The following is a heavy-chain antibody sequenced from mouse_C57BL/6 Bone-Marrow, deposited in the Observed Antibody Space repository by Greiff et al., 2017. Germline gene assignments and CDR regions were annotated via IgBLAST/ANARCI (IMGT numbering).Heavy chain of an antibody. Sequence: EVQLQESGTVLARPGASVKMSCKTSGYTFTSYWMHWVKQRPGQGLEWIGAIYPGNSDTSYNHKFKGKAKLTAVTSASTAYMELSSLTSEDSAVYYCTSGLLRSWYFYVWGTGTTVTVSS. CDR3: TSGLLRSWYFYV. D-gene: IGHD2-3*01. CDR2: IYPGNSDT. J-gene: IGHJ1*03. V-gene: IGHV1-5*01. CDR1: GYTFTSYW.